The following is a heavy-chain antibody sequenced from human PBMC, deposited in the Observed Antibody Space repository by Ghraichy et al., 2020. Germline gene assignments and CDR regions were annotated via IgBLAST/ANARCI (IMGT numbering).Heavy chain of an antibody. CDR3: ARDRRYCGNNCYLYYYYGMDV. Sequence: GESLRLSCAASGLGVSSNYMSWVRQAPGKGLEWVAILYSDGTPFYADSVRGRFTISRDESRNTMFLQMNTLRAEDTAMYYCARDRRYCGNNCYLYYYYGMDVWGRGTTVTVSS. J-gene: IGHJ6*02. V-gene: IGHV3-53*01. CDR2: LYSDGTP. D-gene: IGHD2-21*01. CDR1: GLGVSSNY.